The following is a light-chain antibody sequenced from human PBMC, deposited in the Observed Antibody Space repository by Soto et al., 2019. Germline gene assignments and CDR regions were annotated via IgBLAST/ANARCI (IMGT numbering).Light chain of an antibody. J-gene: IGLJ1*01. CDR3: GSWDSSLSAYV. Sequence: QSVLTQPPSVSAAPGQKVTISCSGSSSNLGCNSVCWYQQLSGTAPKLLIYDDNKRPSGIPDRFSGSKSGTSATLGITGFQTGDEADYYCGSWDSSLSAYVFGTGTKVTVL. CDR1: SSNLGCNS. CDR2: DDN. V-gene: IGLV1-51*01.